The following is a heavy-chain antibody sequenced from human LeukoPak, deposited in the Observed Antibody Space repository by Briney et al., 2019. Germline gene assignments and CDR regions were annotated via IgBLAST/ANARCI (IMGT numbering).Heavy chain of an antibody. CDR1: GFTFSSYA. CDR2: ISGSGGST. CDR3: AAIVVVPNFDY. V-gene: IGHV3-23*01. D-gene: IGHD2-2*01. Sequence: GGSLRLSCAASGFTFSSYAMSWVRQAPGKGLEWVSAISGSGGSTYYADSVKGRFTISRDYSKNTLYLQMNSLRAEDTAVYYCAAIVVVPNFDYWGQGTLVTVSS. J-gene: IGHJ4*02.